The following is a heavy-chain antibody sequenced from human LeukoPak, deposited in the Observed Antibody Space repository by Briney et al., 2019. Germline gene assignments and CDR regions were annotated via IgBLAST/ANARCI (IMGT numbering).Heavy chain of an antibody. CDR1: GYTFTSYG. V-gene: IGHV1-69*04. CDR2: IIPILGIA. D-gene: IGHD3-10*01. CDR3: ARAGHPGHPMAYFDY. Sequence: SVKVSCKASGYTFTSYGISWVRQAPGQGLEWMGRIIPILGIANYAQKFQGRVTITADKSTSTAYMELSSLRSEDTAVYYCARAGHPGHPMAYFDYWGQGTLVTVSS. J-gene: IGHJ4*02.